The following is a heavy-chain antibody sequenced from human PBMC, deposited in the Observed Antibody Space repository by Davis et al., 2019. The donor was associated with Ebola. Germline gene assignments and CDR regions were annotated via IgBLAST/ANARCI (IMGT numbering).Heavy chain of an antibody. D-gene: IGHD6-13*01. V-gene: IGHV4-59*08. Sequence: SETLSPTCTVPGGSISSYYWSWIRQPPGKGLEWIGYIYYSGSTNYNPSLESRVTISVDTSKNQFSLKLSSVTAADTAMYYCARRGTSSWYAGWFDPWGQGTLVTVSS. CDR2: IYYSGST. CDR1: GGSISSYY. CDR3: ARRGTSSWYAGWFDP. J-gene: IGHJ5*02.